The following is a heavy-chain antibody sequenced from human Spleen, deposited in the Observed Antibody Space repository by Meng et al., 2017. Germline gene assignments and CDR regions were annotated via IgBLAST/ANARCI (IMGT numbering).Heavy chain of an antibody. V-gene: IGHV3-43*01. Sequence: GSLILSCASSGFTFDDYTMHWVRQAPGKGLEWVSLISWDGGSTYYADSVKGRFTISRDNSKNSLYLQMNSLRTEDTALYYCAKDIVRRFGYYYYGMDVWGQGTTVTVSS. CDR1: GFTFDDYT. J-gene: IGHJ6*02. D-gene: IGHD3-3*01. CDR3: AKDIVRRFGYYYYGMDV. CDR2: ISWDGGST.